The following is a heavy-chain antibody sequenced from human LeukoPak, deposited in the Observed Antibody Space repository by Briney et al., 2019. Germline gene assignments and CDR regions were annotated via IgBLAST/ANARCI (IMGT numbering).Heavy chain of an antibody. D-gene: IGHD6-6*01. Sequence: SETLSLTCTVSGGSISSSSYYWGWIRQPPGKGLEWIGSIYYSGSTYYNPSLKSRVTISVDTSKNQFSLKLSSVTAADTAVYYCARLFRTRGAARLDYWGQGTLVTVSS. CDR3: ARLFRTRGAARLDY. CDR2: IYYSGST. V-gene: IGHV4-39*01. CDR1: GGSISSSSYY. J-gene: IGHJ4*02.